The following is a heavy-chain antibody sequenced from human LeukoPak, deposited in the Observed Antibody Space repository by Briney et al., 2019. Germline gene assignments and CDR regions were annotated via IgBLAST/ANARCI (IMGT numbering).Heavy chain of an antibody. CDR2: IKQDGSEK. CDR1: GFIFSDYW. J-gene: IGHJ3*02. Sequence: GGSLRLSCAASGFIFSDYWMSWVRQAPGKGLEWVANIKQDGSEKYYMDSVKGRFTISRDNAKNSLYLQMNSLRAEDTAVYYCAGITMVRGAQIDAFDIWGQGTMVTVSS. V-gene: IGHV3-7*01. D-gene: IGHD3-10*01. CDR3: AGITMVRGAQIDAFDI.